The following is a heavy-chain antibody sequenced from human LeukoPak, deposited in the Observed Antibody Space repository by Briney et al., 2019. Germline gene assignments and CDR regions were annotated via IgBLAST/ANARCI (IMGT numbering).Heavy chain of an antibody. V-gene: IGHV4-61*01. D-gene: IGHD6-6*01. CDR2: IFHSGST. J-gene: IGHJ5*02. CDR3: ARSIDNWFDP. CDR1: GGSVSSGNYY. Sequence: SETLSLTCAVSGGSVSSGNYYWSWIRQPPGKGLEWIGYIFHSGSTNYNPSLKSRVTISVDTSKNQFSLKLSSVTAADTAVYYCARSIDNWFDPWGQGTLVTVSS.